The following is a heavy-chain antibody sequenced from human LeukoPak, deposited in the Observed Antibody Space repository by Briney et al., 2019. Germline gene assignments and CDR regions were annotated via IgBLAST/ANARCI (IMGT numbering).Heavy chain of an antibody. CDR3: ARDSQAFCSGVSCLNYFDY. CDR2: INPNSGGT. J-gene: IGHJ4*02. Sequence: ASVKVSCKTSGYTFTDFYMHWVRQAPGKGLEWMGWINPNSGGTNYAQKFQGRVTLTRDTSISTAYMELSRLRSDDTAVYYCARDSQAFCSGVSCLNYFDYWGQGTLVTVSS. D-gene: IGHD2-15*01. CDR1: GYTFTDFY. V-gene: IGHV1-2*02.